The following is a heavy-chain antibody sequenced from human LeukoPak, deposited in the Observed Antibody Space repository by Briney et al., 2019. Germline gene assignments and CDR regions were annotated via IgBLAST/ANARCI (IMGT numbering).Heavy chain of an antibody. D-gene: IGHD6-13*01. CDR2: IYFGDSHT. CDR1: GYSFTSYW. Sequence: GESLKISCKGSGYSFTSYWIGWVRQMPGKGLEWLGIIYFGDSHTRYSPSFQGQVTISADKSISTAYLQWSSLKASDSAIYYCAKSAGSSSSWEFDYWGQGTLVTVSS. CDR3: AKSAGSSSSWEFDY. V-gene: IGHV5-51*01. J-gene: IGHJ4*02.